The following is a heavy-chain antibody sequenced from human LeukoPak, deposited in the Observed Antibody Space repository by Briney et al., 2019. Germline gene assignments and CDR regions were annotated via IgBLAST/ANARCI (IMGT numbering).Heavy chain of an antibody. V-gene: IGHV3-23*01. CDR1: GFTFSSYA. J-gene: IGHJ6*02. CDR3: AKDGGPYALVV. D-gene: IGHD3-3*01. Sequence: TGGSLRLSCAASGFTFSSYAMSWVRQAPGKGLEWVSAISASGGSTYYADSVRGRFTISRDNSKNTLYLQMNSLRAEDTAMYYCAKDGGPYALVVWGHGTTVTVS. CDR2: ISASGGST.